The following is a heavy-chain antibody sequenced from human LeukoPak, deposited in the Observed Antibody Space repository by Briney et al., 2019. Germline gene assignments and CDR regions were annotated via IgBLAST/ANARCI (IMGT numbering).Heavy chain of an antibody. CDR3: ARDPSRTTVLDWYFDL. CDR2: ISYDGSNK. Sequence: GGSLRLSCAASGFTFSSYAMHWVRQAPGKGLEWVAVISYDGSNKYYADSVKGRFTISRDNSKNTLYLQMNSLRAEDTAVYYCARDPSRTTVLDWYFDLWGRGTLVTVSS. D-gene: IGHD1-14*01. CDR1: GFTFSSYA. J-gene: IGHJ2*01. V-gene: IGHV3-30-3*01.